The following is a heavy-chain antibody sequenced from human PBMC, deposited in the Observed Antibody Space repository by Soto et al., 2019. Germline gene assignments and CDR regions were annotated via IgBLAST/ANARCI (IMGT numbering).Heavy chain of an antibody. CDR3: TKDEGYCSSISCKDDFDY. Sequence: EVQLVESGGGLVQPGRSLRLSCAASGFTFVDYAMHWVRQAPGQGLEWVSGISWDGGYKGYADSVKGRFTISRDNARQSLYLEMNSLRVEDTALYYCTKDEGYCSSISCKDDFDYWGQGTMVTVS. CDR2: ISWDGGYK. V-gene: IGHV3-9*01. D-gene: IGHD2-2*01. CDR1: GFTFVDYA. J-gene: IGHJ3*01.